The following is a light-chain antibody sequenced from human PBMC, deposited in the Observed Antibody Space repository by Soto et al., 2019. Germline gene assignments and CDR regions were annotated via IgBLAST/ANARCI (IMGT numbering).Light chain of an antibody. CDR1: KNDIGVYDF. CDR3: KSYAGSNTYV. Sequence: QSVLTHPPSASGSPGQSVTISCTGTKNDIGVYDFVSWYQHHPGKAPRLIIYEVVQRPSGVPDRFSGSKSGNTASLTVSGLQAADEADYFCKSYAGSNTYVFGRGTKLTVL. J-gene: IGLJ1*01. V-gene: IGLV2-8*01. CDR2: EVV.